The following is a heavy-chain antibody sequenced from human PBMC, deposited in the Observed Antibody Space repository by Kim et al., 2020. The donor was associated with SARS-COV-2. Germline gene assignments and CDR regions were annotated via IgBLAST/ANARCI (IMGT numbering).Heavy chain of an antibody. CDR1: GYSFTSYW. V-gene: IGHV5-10-1*01. CDR3: ARLPHPLHPPDYDFWSGYYVDY. CDR2: IDPSDSYT. J-gene: IGHJ4*02. D-gene: IGHD3-3*01. Sequence: GESLKISCKGSGYSFTSYWISWVRQMPGKGLEWMGRIDPSDSYTNYSPSFQGHVTISADKSISTAYLQWSSLKASDTAMYYCARLPHPLHPPDYDFWSGYYVDYWGQGTLVTVSS.